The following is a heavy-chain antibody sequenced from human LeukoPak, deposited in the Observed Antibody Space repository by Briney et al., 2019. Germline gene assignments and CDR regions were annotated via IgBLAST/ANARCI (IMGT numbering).Heavy chain of an antibody. CDR3: ATPYGSGSYLGY. CDR2: INPNSGGT. Sequence: VASVKVSCKASGGTFSSYAISWVRQAPGQGLEWMGWINPNSGGTNYAQKFQGRVTMTRDTSISTAYMELSRLRSDDTAVYYCATPYGSGSYLGYWGQGTLVTVSS. J-gene: IGHJ4*02. V-gene: IGHV1-2*02. CDR1: GGTFSSYA. D-gene: IGHD3-10*01.